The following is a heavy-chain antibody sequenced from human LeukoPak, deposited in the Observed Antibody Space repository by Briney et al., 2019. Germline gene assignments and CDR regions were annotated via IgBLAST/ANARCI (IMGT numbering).Heavy chain of an antibody. J-gene: IGHJ4*02. D-gene: IGHD1-7*01. V-gene: IGHV3-66*01. CDR2: IYSAGNT. CDR1: GITVSSNY. Sequence: PGRSLRLSCAASGITVSSNYVSWVRQAPGKGLEWVSFIYSAGNTYYPDSVKGRLTISRDNSKNTLFLQMKSLRAEDTAVYDCARATETTFSYFDYWGRGTLATVSS. CDR3: ARATETTFSYFDY.